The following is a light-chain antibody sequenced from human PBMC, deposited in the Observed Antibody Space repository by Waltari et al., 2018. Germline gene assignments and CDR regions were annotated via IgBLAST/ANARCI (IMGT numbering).Light chain of an antibody. CDR2: YDS. V-gene: IGLV3-21*04. Sequence: SYVLTQPPSVSVASGETASVTCLGDCIGSNSVRWYQQKPGQAPVLVIYYDSDRPSGIPERFSGSNSGDTATLTIRSVEVGDEADYYCQVWDSNNDVGVFGAGTKLTVL. CDR3: QVWDSNNDVGV. J-gene: IGLJ2*01. CDR1: CIGSNS.